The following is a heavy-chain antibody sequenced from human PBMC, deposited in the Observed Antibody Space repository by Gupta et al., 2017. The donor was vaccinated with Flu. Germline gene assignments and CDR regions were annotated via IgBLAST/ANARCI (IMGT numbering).Heavy chain of an antibody. CDR2: IKSKTDGGTT. D-gene: IGHD4-17*01. Sequence: SNAWMSWVRQAPGKGLEWVGRIKSKTDGGTTDCAAPVKGRFTISRDDSTNTLYLQMNSLKTEDTAVYYCTTERGGTYGDYPGWFHPWGQG. CDR1: SNAW. CDR3: TTERGGTYGDYPGWFHP. J-gene: IGHJ5*02. V-gene: IGHV3-15*01.